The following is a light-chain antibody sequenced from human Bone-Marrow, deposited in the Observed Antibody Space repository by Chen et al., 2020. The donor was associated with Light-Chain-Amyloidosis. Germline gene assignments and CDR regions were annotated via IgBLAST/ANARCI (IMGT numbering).Light chain of an antibody. CDR2: SDT. CDR3: QSADSSGTYEVI. CDR1: DLPTKY. J-gene: IGLJ2*01. V-gene: IGLV3-25*03. Sequence: SYELTQPPSVSVSPGQTARITCSGDDLPTKYAYWYQQKPGQAPVLVIHSDTERPSGISERFSGSSSGTTATLTISGVQAEDDADYHCQSADSSGTYEVIFGGGTKLTVL.